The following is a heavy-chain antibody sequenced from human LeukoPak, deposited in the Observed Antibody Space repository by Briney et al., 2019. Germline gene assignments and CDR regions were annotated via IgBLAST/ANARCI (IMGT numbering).Heavy chain of an antibody. CDR1: GYTFTSYD. J-gene: IGHJ5*02. Sequence: ASVKVFCKASGYTFTSYDINWVRQATGQGLEWMRWMNPNSGNTGYAQKFQGRVTMTRNTSISTAYMELSSLRSEDTAVYYCAGRPGIAVADNWFDPWGQGTLVTVSS. V-gene: IGHV1-8*01. D-gene: IGHD6-19*01. CDR2: MNPNSGNT. CDR3: AGRPGIAVADNWFDP.